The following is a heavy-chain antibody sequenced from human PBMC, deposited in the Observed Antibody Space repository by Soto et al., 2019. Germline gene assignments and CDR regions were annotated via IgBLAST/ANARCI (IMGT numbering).Heavy chain of an antibody. CDR1: GFTFSDYY. D-gene: IGHD3-10*01. Sequence: GGSLRLSCAASGFTFSDYYMSWIRQAPGKGLEWVSYISSSGSTIYYADSVKGRFTISRDNAKNSLYLQMNSLRAEDTAVYYCARDEITMVRGVLFGDAFDIWGQGTMVTVSS. CDR2: ISSSGSTI. V-gene: IGHV3-11*01. J-gene: IGHJ3*02. CDR3: ARDEITMVRGVLFGDAFDI.